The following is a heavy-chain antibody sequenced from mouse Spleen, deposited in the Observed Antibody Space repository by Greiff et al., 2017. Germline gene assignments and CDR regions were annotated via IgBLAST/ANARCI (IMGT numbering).Heavy chain of an antibody. Sequence: QVQLQQPGAELVKPGASVKMSCKASGYTFTSYWITWVKQRPGQGLEWIGDIYPGSGSTNYNEKFKSKATLTVDTSSSTAYMQLSSLTSEGSAVYYCAREGDSSGYRDYWGQGTTLTVSS. J-gene: IGHJ2*01. CDR2: IYPGSGST. V-gene: IGHV1-55*01. CDR1: GYTFTSYW. D-gene: IGHD3-2*01. CDR3: AREGDSSGYRDY.